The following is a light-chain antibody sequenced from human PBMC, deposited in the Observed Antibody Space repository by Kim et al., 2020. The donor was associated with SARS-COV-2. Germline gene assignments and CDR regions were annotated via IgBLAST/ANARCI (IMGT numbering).Light chain of an antibody. CDR2: GKN. J-gene: IGLJ2*01. Sequence: SSELTQDPAVSVALGQTVRITCQGDSLRTYYATWYQQKPGQAPILVIYGKNNRPSGIPDRFSGSSSGNTASLTITGTQAGDEADNYCNCRDSNDNVVFGG. V-gene: IGLV3-19*01. CDR3: NCRDSNDNVV. CDR1: SLRTYY.